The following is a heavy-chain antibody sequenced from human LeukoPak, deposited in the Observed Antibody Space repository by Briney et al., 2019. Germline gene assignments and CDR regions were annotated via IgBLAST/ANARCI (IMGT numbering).Heavy chain of an antibody. J-gene: IGHJ4*02. D-gene: IGHD2-21*02. CDR2: IYSGGST. CDR1: GFTVSSNY. Sequence: TGGSLRLSCAASGFTVSSNYMRWVRQAPGKGLEWVSDIYSGGSTYYTASVKCRFTISRDNSKNTLYLQMKSLRAEDAAVYYCARSAYCGGDCPSEFDYWGQGTLVTVSS. V-gene: IGHV3-66*01. CDR3: ARSAYCGGDCPSEFDY.